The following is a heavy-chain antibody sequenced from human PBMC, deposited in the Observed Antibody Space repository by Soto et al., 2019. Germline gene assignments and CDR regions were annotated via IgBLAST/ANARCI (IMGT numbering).Heavy chain of an antibody. CDR2: FHSGWTT. CDR3: ARLGVVAGSFRLCPGFLDF. D-gene: IGHD2-15*01. Sequence: AETLSLTCPVSGGSISSPNYCWGWIRQSPGKGLEWIGTFHSGWTTYNNPSLKSRVTISLDTSKNQFSLKLSSVSAADTAVYYCARLGVVAGSFRLCPGFLDFWGQGTLVTVSS. J-gene: IGHJ4*02. CDR1: GGSISSPNYC. V-gene: IGHV4-39*01.